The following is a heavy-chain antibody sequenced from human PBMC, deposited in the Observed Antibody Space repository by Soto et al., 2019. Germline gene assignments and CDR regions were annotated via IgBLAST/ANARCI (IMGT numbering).Heavy chain of an antibody. Sequence: QVQLLQSGAEVRKPGASVKVSCKASGYTFTNYGITWVRQAPGQGLEWLGGIGAYNGDTHYTQRLQGRVTMTTDTTTSAAYMELRGLRSDDTAIYYCARVRQLVRYFNDTMDVCGKANTVTVSS. CDR2: IGAYNGDT. CDR1: GYTFTNYG. CDR3: ARVRQLVRYFNDTMDV. V-gene: IGHV1-18*01. J-gene: IGHJ6*03. D-gene: IGHD6-6*01.